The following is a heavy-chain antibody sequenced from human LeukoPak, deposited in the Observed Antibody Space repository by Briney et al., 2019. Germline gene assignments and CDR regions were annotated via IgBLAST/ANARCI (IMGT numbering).Heavy chain of an antibody. CDR2: IRSSSSYI. Sequence: GGSLRLSCAASGFTFSSYSMNWVRQAPGKGLEWVSSIRSSSSYIYYADSVKGRFTISRDNAKNSLYLQMNSLRAEDTAVYYCARGVGAIINPFDYWGQGTLVTVSS. D-gene: IGHD1-26*01. CDR3: ARGVGAIINPFDY. V-gene: IGHV3-21*01. CDR1: GFTFSSYS. J-gene: IGHJ4*02.